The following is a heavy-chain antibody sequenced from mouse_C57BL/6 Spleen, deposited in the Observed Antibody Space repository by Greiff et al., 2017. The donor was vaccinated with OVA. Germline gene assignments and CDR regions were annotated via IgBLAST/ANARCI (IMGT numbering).Heavy chain of an antibody. CDR1: GYSITSGYY. CDR3: ARAGWLLREAMDY. V-gene: IGHV3-6*01. J-gene: IGHJ4*01. D-gene: IGHD2-3*01. CDR2: ISYDGSN. Sequence: EVQVVESGPGLVKPSQSLSLTCSVTGYSITSGYYWNWIRQFPGNKLEWMGYISYDGSNNSNPSLKNRISITRDTSKNQFFLKLNSVTTEDTATYYCARAGWLLREAMDYWGQGTSVTVSS.